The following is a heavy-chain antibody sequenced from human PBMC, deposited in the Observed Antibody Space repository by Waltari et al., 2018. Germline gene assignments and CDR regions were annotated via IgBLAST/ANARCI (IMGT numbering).Heavy chain of an antibody. CDR2: IIPIFGTA. CDR1: GGTFSSYA. V-gene: IGHV1-69*12. CDR3: ASSQARLGVVAKYGMDV. D-gene: IGHD5-12*01. J-gene: IGHJ6*02. Sequence: QVQLVQSGAEVKKPGSSVKVSCKASGGTFSSYAISWVRQAPGQGLEWMGGIIPIFGTANYAQKFQGRVTITADESTSTAYMGLSSLRSEDTAVYYCASSQARLGVVAKYGMDVWGQGTTVTVSS.